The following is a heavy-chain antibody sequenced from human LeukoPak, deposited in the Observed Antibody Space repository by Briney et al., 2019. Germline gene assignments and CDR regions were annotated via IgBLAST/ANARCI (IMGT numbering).Heavy chain of an antibody. Sequence: GGSLTLSCAASGFTFSSYWMHWVRQAPGKGLVWVSRINSDGSSTSYADSVKGRFTISRDNAKNTRYMQMSSLRAEDTAVYYCARVAGYCSGGSCYFFPEYSYFDCWGQGTLVTVSS. D-gene: IGHD2-15*01. V-gene: IGHV3-74*01. J-gene: IGHJ4*02. CDR1: GFTFSSYW. CDR2: INSDGSST. CDR3: ARVAGYCSGGSCYFFPEYSYFDC.